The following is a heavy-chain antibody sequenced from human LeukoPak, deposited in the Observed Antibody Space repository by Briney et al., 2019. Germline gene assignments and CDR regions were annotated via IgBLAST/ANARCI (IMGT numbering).Heavy chain of an antibody. CDR1: GFTFSNYV. J-gene: IGHJ4*02. CDR3: ARDFWGAYRVDYFDY. CDR2: ISGGGGST. D-gene: IGHD3-3*01. Sequence: PGGSLRLSCAASGFTFSNYVMSWVRQAPGKGLERVSAISGGGGSTYYADSVRGRFTISRDNAKKSLYLQMNSLRAGDTAVYYCARDFWGAYRVDYFDYWGQGTLVTVSS. V-gene: IGHV3-23*01.